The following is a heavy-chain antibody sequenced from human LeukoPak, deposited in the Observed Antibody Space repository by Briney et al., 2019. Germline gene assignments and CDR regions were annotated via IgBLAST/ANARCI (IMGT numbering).Heavy chain of an antibody. CDR1: GGSFSGYY. CDR2: INRSGST. CDR3: ARSSGWYYFDY. V-gene: IGHV4-34*01. J-gene: IGHJ4*02. D-gene: IGHD6-19*01. Sequence: SETLSLTCAVYGGSFSGYYWSWIRQPPGKGLEWIGEINRSGSTNYNPSLKSRVTISVDTSKNQFSLKLSSVTAADTAVYYCARSSGWYYFDYWGQGTLVTVSS.